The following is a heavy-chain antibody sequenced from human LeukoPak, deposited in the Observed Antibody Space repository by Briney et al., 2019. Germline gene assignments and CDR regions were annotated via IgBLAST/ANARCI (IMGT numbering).Heavy chain of an antibody. CDR3: ARSAAARHYYYYYMDV. J-gene: IGHJ6*03. V-gene: IGHV4-59*01. CDR1: GGSISSYY. CDR2: IYYSGST. D-gene: IGHD6-6*01. Sequence: SETLSLTCIVSGGSISSYYWSWIRQPPGKGLEWIGYIYYSGSTNYNPSLKSRVTISVDTSKNQFSLKLSSVTAADTAVYYCARSAAARHYYYYYMDVWGKGTTVTVSS.